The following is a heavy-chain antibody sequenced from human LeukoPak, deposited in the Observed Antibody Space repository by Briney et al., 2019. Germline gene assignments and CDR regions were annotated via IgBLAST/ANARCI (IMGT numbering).Heavy chain of an antibody. D-gene: IGHD7-27*01. CDR1: GYTFTNYG. CDR3: ARGPYLGVLNWFDP. J-gene: IGHJ5*02. Sequence: ASVKVSCKASGYTFTNYGISWVRQAPGQGLEWMGWISAYNGNTNYAQKLQGRVTMTTDTSTSTAYMELRSLRAEDTAVYYCARGPYLGVLNWFDPWGQGNLVTVSS. V-gene: IGHV1-18*01. CDR2: ISAYNGNT.